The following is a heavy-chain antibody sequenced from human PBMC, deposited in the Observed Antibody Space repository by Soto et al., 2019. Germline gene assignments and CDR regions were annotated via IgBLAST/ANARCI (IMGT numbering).Heavy chain of an antibody. CDR2: ISSSSSYI. D-gene: IGHD5-12*01. Sequence: GGSLRLSCAASGFTFSSYSMNWVRQAPGKGLEWVSSISSSSSYIYYADSVKGRFTISRDNAKNSLYLQMNSLRAEDTAVYYCARDMPSRATYDAFDIWGQGTMVTVSS. V-gene: IGHV3-21*01. J-gene: IGHJ3*02. CDR3: ARDMPSRATYDAFDI. CDR1: GFTFSSYS.